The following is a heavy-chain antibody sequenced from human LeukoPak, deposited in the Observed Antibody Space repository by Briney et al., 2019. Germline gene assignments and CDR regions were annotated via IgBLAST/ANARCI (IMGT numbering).Heavy chain of an antibody. CDR2: IYYSGST. Sequence: SETLSLTCTVSGGSISSSSYYWGWTRQPPGKGLEWIGSIYYSGSTYYNPSLKSRVTISVDTSKNQFSLKLSSVTAADTAVYCCARTAVMDWYFDLWGRGTLVTVSS. J-gene: IGHJ2*01. D-gene: IGHD2-21*01. V-gene: IGHV4-39*01. CDR3: ARTAVMDWYFDL. CDR1: GGSISSSSYY.